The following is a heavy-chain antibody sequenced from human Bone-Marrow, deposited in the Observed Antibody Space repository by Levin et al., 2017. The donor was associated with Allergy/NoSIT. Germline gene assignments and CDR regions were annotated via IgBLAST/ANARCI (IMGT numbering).Heavy chain of an antibody. CDR3: ARDTYGQGIAVAGAPYYYYGMDV. CDR2: ISYDGSNK. CDR1: GFTFSSYA. D-gene: IGHD6-19*01. Sequence: GESLKISCAASGFTFSSYAMHWVRQAPGKGLEWVAVISYDGSNKYYADSVKGRFTISRDNSKNTLYLQMNSLRAEDTAVYYCARDTYGQGIAVAGAPYYYYGMDVWGQGTTVTVSS. J-gene: IGHJ6*02. V-gene: IGHV3-30-3*01.